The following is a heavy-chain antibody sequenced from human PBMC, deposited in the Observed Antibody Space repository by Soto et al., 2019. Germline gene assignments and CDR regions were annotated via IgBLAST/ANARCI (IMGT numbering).Heavy chain of an antibody. CDR3: AGTRGYCSGGSCPTVVDY. CDR1: GGSVSSYY. Sequence: PSETLSLTCAVYGGSVSSYYWSWIRQPPGKGLEWIGYIYYSGSTNYNPSLKSRVTISVDTSKNQFSLKLSSVTAADTAVYYCAGTRGYCSGGSCPTVVDYWGQGTLVTVSS. J-gene: IGHJ4*02. V-gene: IGHV4-59*02. CDR2: IYYSGST. D-gene: IGHD2-15*01.